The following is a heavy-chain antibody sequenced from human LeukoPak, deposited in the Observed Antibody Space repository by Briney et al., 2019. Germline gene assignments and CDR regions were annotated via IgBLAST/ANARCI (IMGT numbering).Heavy chain of an antibody. CDR1: GFTFDDYG. CDR3: ARDIVVVPAAINWFDP. D-gene: IGHD2-2*01. V-gene: IGHV3-20*04. Sequence: GGSLRLSCAASGFTFDDYGMSWVRQAPGKGLEWVSGINWNGGSTGYADSVKGRFTISRDNAKNSLYLQMNSLRAEDTALYYCARDIVVVPAAINWFDPWGQGTLVTVSS. CDR2: INWNGGST. J-gene: IGHJ5*02.